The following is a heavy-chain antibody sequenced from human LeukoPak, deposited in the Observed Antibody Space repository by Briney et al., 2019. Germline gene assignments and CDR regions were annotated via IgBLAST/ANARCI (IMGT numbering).Heavy chain of an antibody. D-gene: IGHD1-26*01. CDR2: INHSGST. V-gene: IGHV4-34*01. CDR1: GGSFSGYY. Sequence: SETLSLTCAVYGGSFSGYYWSWIRQPPGKGLEWIGEINHSGSTNYNPSLKSRVTISVDTSKNQFSLKLSSVTAADTAVYYCARGLGGGATDTYNWFDPWGQGTLVTVSS. J-gene: IGHJ5*02. CDR3: ARGLGGGATDTYNWFDP.